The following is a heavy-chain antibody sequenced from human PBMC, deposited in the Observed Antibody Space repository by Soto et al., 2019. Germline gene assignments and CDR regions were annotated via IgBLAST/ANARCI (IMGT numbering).Heavy chain of an antibody. D-gene: IGHD3-22*01. V-gene: IGHV3-73*01. J-gene: IGHJ4*02. Sequence: GGSLRLSCAASGFTFSGSAMHWVXQASGKGLEWVGRIRSKANSYATEYAASVKGRFTISRDDSKNTAYLQMNSLKTEDTAVYYCTXKHYYDSSGYYWPPDYWGQGTLVTVSS. CDR1: GFTFSGSA. CDR3: TXKHYYDSSGYYWPPDY. CDR2: IRSKANSYAT.